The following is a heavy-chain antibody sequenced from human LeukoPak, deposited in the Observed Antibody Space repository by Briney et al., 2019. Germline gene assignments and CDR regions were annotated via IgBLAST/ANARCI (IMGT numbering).Heavy chain of an antibody. CDR3: ARGRGAARPGWFDP. V-gene: IGHV4-34*01. CDR2: INHSGST. D-gene: IGHD6-6*01. CDR1: GGSFSGYY. Sequence: SETLSLTCAVYGGSFSGYYWSWIRQPPGKGLEWIGKINHSGSTNYNPSLKSRVTISVDTSKNQFSLKLSSVTAADTAVYYCARGRGAARPGWFDPWGQGTLVTVSS. J-gene: IGHJ5*02.